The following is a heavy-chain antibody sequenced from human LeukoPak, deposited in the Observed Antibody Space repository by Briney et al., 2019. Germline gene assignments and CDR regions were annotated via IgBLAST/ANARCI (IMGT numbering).Heavy chain of an antibody. J-gene: IGHJ4*02. CDR2: ISGSGGST. D-gene: IGHD2-15*01. CDR1: GFTFSSYA. CDR3: ANLHLRYCSGGSCPTFDY. V-gene: IGHV3-23*01. Sequence: GGSLRLSCAASGFTFSSYAMSWVRQAPGKGLEWVSAISGSGGSTYYADSVKGRFTISRDNSKNTLYLQMNSLRAEDTAVYYCANLHLRYCSGGSCPTFDYWGQGTLVTVSS.